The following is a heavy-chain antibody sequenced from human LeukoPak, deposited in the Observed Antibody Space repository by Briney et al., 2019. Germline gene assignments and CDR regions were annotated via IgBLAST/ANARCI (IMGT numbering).Heavy chain of an antibody. CDR3: ASGLTTGIY. Sequence: GGSLRLSCAASGFTFSSHAMSWVRQAPGKGLEWVANIKQDGSEKNYVDSVKGRFTISRDSAKNSLYLQMNSLRAEDTAVYFCASGLTTGIYWGQGTLVTVSS. CDR1: GFTFSSHA. D-gene: IGHD4-17*01. CDR2: IKQDGSEK. J-gene: IGHJ4*02. V-gene: IGHV3-7*01.